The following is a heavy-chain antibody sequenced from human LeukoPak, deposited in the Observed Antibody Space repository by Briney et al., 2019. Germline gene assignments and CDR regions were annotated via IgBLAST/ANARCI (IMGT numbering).Heavy chain of an antibody. J-gene: IGHJ4*02. CDR2: ISSSSNYI. V-gene: IGHV3-21*01. Sequence: GGSLRLSCTASGFAFSHHNINWVRQAPGKGLEWVASISSSSNYIHYSDSVKGRFTIPRDNAKNSLFLQMNGLRAEDTAVYYCARKQNRVRGVSDSDYWGQGTLVTVSS. CDR3: ARKQNRVRGVSDSDY. CDR1: GFAFSHHN. D-gene: IGHD3-10*01.